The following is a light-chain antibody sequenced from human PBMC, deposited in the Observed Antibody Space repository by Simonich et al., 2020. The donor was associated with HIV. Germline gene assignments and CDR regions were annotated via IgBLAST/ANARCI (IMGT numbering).Light chain of an antibody. CDR3: GEDHVSGSYIVWV. V-gene: IGLV9-49*01. J-gene: IGLJ3*02. CDR2: VGTGGIVG. Sequence: QPVLTQPPSASASLGASITPTCTLSSGYSEYKVDWYQQRPGKGPRIVMRVGTGGIVGTKGDGIPDRFSVLCAGLNRYLTIKNIQEEDESDYHCGEDHVSGSYIVWVFGGGTKLAVL. CDR1: SGYSEYK.